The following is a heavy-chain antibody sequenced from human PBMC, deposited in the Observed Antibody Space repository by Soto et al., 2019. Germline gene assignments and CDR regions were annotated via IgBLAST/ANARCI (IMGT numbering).Heavy chain of an antibody. CDR2: ISSNGGNT. V-gene: IGHV3-64D*06. D-gene: IGHD3-22*01. Sequence: AGGSLRLSCSASGFTFNTFAMHWVRQTPGKGLEFVSAISSNGGNTYYADSVKGRFAISRDNSKNTLYLQMYSLRPEDTAVYYCAKDADYYDSSGYCPDWGQGTLVTVSS. J-gene: IGHJ4*02. CDR3: AKDADYYDSSGYCPD. CDR1: GFTFNTFA.